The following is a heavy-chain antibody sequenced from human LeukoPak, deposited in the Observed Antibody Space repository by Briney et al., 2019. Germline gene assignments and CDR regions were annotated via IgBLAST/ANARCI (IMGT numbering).Heavy chain of an antibody. CDR3: ARAPARYCSGGSCYYYYYMDV. D-gene: IGHD2-15*01. Sequence: KPGGSLRLSCAASGFTFSSYSMNWVRQAPGKGLEWVSSISSSSSYIYYADSVKGRFTISRDNAKNSLYLQMNSLRAEDTAVYYCARAPARYCSGGSCYYYYYMDVWGKGTTVTVSS. J-gene: IGHJ6*03. CDR1: GFTFSSYS. V-gene: IGHV3-21*01. CDR2: ISSSSSYI.